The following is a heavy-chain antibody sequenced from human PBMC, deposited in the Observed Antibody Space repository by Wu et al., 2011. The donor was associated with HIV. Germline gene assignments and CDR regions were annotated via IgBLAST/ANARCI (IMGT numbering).Heavy chain of an antibody. Sequence: QVQLVQSGAEVKKPGSSVKVSCKASGGTFNSYAISWVRQAPGQGLEWMGRIIPILGTTNYAQKFQGRVTITADKSTSTAYMELSSLRSEDTAVYYCAKSIAVAGRFDPWGQGTLGHRLL. V-gene: IGHV1-69*04. CDR1: GGTFNSYA. D-gene: IGHD6-19*01. CDR2: IIPILGTT. CDR3: AKSIAVAGRFDP. J-gene: IGHJ5*02.